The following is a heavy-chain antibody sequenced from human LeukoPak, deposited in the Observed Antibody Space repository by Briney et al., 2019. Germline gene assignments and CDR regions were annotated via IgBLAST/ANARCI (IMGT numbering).Heavy chain of an antibody. CDR1: GGSISSYY. CDR3: ARQRDNALSYFDY. J-gene: IGHJ4*02. CDR2: IYYSGNT. D-gene: IGHD1-14*01. V-gene: IGHV4-59*08. Sequence: SETLSLTCNVSGGSISSYYWSWIRQPPGKGLEWTGYIYYSGNTNYNPSLKSRVTISADTSRNQFSLKLSSVTAADTAMYYCARQRDNALSYFDYWGQGTLVTVSS.